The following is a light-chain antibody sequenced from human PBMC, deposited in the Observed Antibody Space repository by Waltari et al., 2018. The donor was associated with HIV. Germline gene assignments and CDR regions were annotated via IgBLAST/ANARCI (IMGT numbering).Light chain of an antibody. CDR1: SSNIESNY. CDR2: RND. CDR3: AAWDDSLRVV. V-gene: IGLV1-47*01. Sequence: QSVLTQPPSASGTPGQRVTISCSGSSSNIESNYVYWYQQLPGTAPKLLIYRNDRRPSGVPARFSGSKSCTSASLAISGLRSEDEAEYYCAAWDDSLRVVFGGGTKLTVL. J-gene: IGLJ2*01.